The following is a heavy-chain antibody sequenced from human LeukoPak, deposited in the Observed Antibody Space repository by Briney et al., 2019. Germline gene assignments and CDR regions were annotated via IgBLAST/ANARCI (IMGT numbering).Heavy chain of an antibody. CDR3: AKRFSREWEPYHFDY. Sequence: PGGSLRLSCAASGFTFSSYAMSWVRQAPGKGLEWVSAISGSGGSTYCADSVKGRFTISRDNSKNTLYLQMNSLRAEDTAVYYCAKRFSREWEPYHFDYWGQGTLVTVSS. V-gene: IGHV3-23*01. CDR1: GFTFSSYA. D-gene: IGHD1-26*01. CDR2: ISGSGGST. J-gene: IGHJ4*02.